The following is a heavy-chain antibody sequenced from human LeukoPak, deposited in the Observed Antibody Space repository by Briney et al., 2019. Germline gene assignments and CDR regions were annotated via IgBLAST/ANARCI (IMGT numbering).Heavy chain of an antibody. CDR3: AREKDFSLWDAAVDY. J-gene: IGHJ4*02. V-gene: IGHV4-4*07. CDR1: GGSLNSNY. CDR2: IYTSGSI. Sequence: SDTLSLTCTVSGGSLNSNYWSWIRQPAGKGLEWIGRIYTSGSINYNPSLKSRVTMSVDTSKNQFSLKLSPVTAADTAVYYCAREKDFSLWDAAVDYWGQGTLVTVSS. D-gene: IGHD3-3*01.